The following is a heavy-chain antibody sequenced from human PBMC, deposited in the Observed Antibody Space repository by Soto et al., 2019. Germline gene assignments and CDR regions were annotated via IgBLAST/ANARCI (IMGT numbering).Heavy chain of an antibody. CDR3: ARGRSDLRFDP. CDR1: GGSISSVADY. J-gene: IGHJ5*02. V-gene: IGHV4-31*03. Sequence: PSETLSLTCTVSGGSISSVADYWSWIRHHPGKGLEFVGYISYSGTTNYNPSLKSRVTISVDTSKNQFSLRLSSVTAADTAVYYCARGRSDLRFDPWGQGTLVTVSS. CDR2: ISYSGTT.